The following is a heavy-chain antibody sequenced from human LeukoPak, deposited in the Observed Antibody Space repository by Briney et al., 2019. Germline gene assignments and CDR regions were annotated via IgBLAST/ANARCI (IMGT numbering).Heavy chain of an antibody. CDR1: GFTFDDYA. J-gene: IGHJ6*02. CDR3: ACRTVTTPGDYYYGMDV. CDR2: ISGSGGST. D-gene: IGHD4-17*01. V-gene: IGHV3-23*01. Sequence: TGGSLRLSCAASGFTFDDYAMHWVRQAPGKGLEWVSAISGSGGSTYYADSVKGRFTISRDNSKNTLYLQMNSLRAEDTAVYYCACRTVTTPGDYYYGMDVWGQGTTVTVSS.